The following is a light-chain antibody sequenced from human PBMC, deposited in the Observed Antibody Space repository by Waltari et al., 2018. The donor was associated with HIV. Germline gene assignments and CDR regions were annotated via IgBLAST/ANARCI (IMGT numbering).Light chain of an antibody. J-gene: IGLJ3*02. V-gene: IGLV1-40*01. Sequence: QSALTQPPSVSGAPGQRVTNFCTGSSANNGAAEDVHWFQQVPGTAPKLLIYTNNNRPSGVPDRFSGSKSGTSASLAITGLQAEDESDYYCQSYDNGLSGWVFGGGTKLTVL. CDR2: TNN. CDR1: SANNGAAED. CDR3: QSYDNGLSGWV.